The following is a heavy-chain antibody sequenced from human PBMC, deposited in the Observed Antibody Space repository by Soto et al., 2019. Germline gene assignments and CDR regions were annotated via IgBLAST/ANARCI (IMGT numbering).Heavy chain of an antibody. CDR1: GASISSSSYY. CDR3: ARARFTMVRIDY. J-gene: IGHJ4*02. D-gene: IGHD3-10*01. CDR2: ISNSGNT. Sequence: QVQLQESGPGLVKPSETLSLTCTVSGASISSSSYYWGWIRQPPGKGLEWIGSISNSGNTYYNPTLKNRVTISVDTSQNQFSLKLNSVTASDTVVFYCARARFTMVRIDYWGQGPLVTVSS. V-gene: IGHV4-39*01.